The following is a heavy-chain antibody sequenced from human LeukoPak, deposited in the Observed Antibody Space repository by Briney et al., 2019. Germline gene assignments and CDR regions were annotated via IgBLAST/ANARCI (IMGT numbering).Heavy chain of an antibody. Sequence: PGRSLRLSCAASGFTFSSYGMHWVRQAPGKGLEWVAVIWYDGSNKYYADSVKGRFTISRDNSKNTLYLQMNSLRAEDTAVYYCARGGRTTWHGMDVWGQGTTVTVSS. D-gene: IGHD4-17*01. CDR3: ARGGRTTWHGMDV. V-gene: IGHV3-33*01. J-gene: IGHJ6*02. CDR1: GFTFSSYG. CDR2: IWYDGSNK.